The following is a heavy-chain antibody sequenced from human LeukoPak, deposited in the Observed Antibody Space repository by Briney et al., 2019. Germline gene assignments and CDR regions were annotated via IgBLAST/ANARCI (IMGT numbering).Heavy chain of an antibody. Sequence: GGSLRLSCAASGFTFSSYSMGWVRQAPGKGLEWVSSISSRSSSIYYADSVKGRFTISRDNAKNSLSLQMNSLRAEDTAVYYCVKSPPGESFDYWGQGTLVTVSS. CDR3: VKSPPGESFDY. V-gene: IGHV3-21*01. J-gene: IGHJ4*02. CDR1: GFTFSSYS. CDR2: ISSRSSSI.